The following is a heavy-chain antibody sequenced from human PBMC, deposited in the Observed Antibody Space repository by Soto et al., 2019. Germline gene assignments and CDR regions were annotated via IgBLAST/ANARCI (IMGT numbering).Heavy chain of an antibody. J-gene: IGHJ3*02. D-gene: IGHD6-19*01. CDR1: GYTFTGYY. Sequence: ASVKVSCXASGYTFTGYYMHWVRQAPGQGLEWMGWINPNSGGTNYAQKFQGRFTISRDNAKNSLYLQMNSLRAEDTAVYYCARGLGSSGWYSPWDAFDIWGQGTMVT. CDR2: INPNSGGT. CDR3: ARGLGSSGWYSPWDAFDI. V-gene: IGHV1-2*02.